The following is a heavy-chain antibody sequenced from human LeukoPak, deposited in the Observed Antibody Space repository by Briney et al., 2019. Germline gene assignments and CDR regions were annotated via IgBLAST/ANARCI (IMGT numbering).Heavy chain of an antibody. J-gene: IGHJ4*02. CDR2: IIPSLRTP. CDR1: GATFSSYA. Sequence: GASVKVSCKASGATFSSYAISWVRQAPGQGLEWMGAIIPSLRTPNYAQKFQGRITITADEPTTTAYMELRSLRSDDTAVFYCTRDLGTYTSYGSIFFDYWGQGTLVTVSS. CDR3: TRDLGTYTSYGSIFFDY. D-gene: IGHD3-10*01. V-gene: IGHV1-69*13.